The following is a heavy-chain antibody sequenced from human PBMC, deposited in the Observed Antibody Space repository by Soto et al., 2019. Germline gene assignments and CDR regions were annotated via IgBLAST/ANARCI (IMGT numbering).Heavy chain of an antibody. V-gene: IGHV3-30*03. D-gene: IGHD3-10*01. CDR1: GFTFSNYG. Sequence: QVQVVESGGGVVQPGRSLRLSCAASGFTFSNYGMHWVRQAPGKGLDWVAVISYDGSIEYYSESVKGRFTMSRDNSENTVYLQTNSLRTEDTAVYFCGRDCVWFGAHPIDNWGQGTLVSVSS. CDR2: ISYDGSIE. CDR3: GRDCVWFGAHPIDN. J-gene: IGHJ4*02.